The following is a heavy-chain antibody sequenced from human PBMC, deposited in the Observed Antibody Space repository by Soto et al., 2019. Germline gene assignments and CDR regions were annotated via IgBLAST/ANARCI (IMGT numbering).Heavy chain of an antibody. CDR3: ARHARDDDGLDV. Sequence: QVQLQESGPGLVKPSQTLSLTCTVSGGSISSGGHYWSWIRQHPGKGLEGIGSINYSGTTYYNPSLKSRLTTSVATSKNQFYLKLNSVIAADTAVYYCARHARDDDGLDVWGQGTTVTVSS. J-gene: IGHJ6*02. D-gene: IGHD2-8*01. V-gene: IGHV4-31*03. CDR2: INYSGTT. CDR1: GGSISSGGHY.